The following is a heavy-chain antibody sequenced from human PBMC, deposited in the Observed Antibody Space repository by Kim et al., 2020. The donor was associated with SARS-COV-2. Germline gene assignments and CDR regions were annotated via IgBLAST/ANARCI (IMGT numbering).Heavy chain of an antibody. CDR1: GGSISSSSYY. CDR2: IYYSGST. CDR3: ARHGQWELLLPDY. Sequence: SETLSLTCTVSGGSISSSSYYWGWIRQPPGKGLEWIGSIYYSGSTYYNPSLKSRVTISVDTSKNQFSLKLSSVTAADTAVYYCARHGQWELLLPDYWGQGTLVTVSS. J-gene: IGHJ4*02. V-gene: IGHV4-39*01. D-gene: IGHD1-26*01.